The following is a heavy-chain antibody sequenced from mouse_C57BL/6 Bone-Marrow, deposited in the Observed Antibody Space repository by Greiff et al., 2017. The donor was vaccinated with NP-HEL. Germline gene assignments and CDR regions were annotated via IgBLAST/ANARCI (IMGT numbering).Heavy chain of an antibody. D-gene: IGHD1-2*01. V-gene: IGHV2-2*01. J-gene: IGHJ4*01. CDR1: GFSLTSYG. CDR2: IWSGGST. Sequence: VQLQQSGPGLVQPSQRLSITCTVSGFSLTSYGVHWVRQSPGKGLEWLGVIWSGGSTDYNAAFISRLSISKDNSKSQVFFKMNSLQADDTAIYYCASHYDGHYYYAMDYWGQGTSVTVSS. CDR3: ASHYDGHYYYAMDY.